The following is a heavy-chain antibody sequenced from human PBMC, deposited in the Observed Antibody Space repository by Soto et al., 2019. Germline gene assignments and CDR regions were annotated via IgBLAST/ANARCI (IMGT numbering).Heavy chain of an antibody. V-gene: IGHV3-30-3*01. CDR1: GFTFSSYA. CDR2: ISYDGSNT. D-gene: IGHD1-1*01. J-gene: IGHJ6*02. CDR3: ARVTPGNNLYYFSGLDF. Sequence: LRLSCAASGFTFSSYAMHWVRQAPGKGLEWVAVISYDGSNTYYADSVRGRFTISRDNSKNTLYLQMNTLRPEDTGLYCARVTPGNNLYYFSGLDFWGQGTSVTVSS.